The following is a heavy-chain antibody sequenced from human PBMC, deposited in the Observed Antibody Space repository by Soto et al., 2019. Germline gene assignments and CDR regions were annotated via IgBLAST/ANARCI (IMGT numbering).Heavy chain of an antibody. Sequence: SETLSLTCAVSGGSISSGGYSWSWIRQPPGKGLEWIGYIYHSGSTYYNPSLKSRVTISVDRSKNQFSLKLSSVTAADTAVYYCARGSVLVDYWGQGTLVTVSS. CDR3: ARGSVLVDY. CDR1: GGSISSGGYS. J-gene: IGHJ4*02. D-gene: IGHD1-26*01. V-gene: IGHV4-30-2*01. CDR2: IYHSGST.